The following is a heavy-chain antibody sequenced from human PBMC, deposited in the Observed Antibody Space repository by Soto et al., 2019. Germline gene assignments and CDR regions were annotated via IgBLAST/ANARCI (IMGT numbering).Heavy chain of an antibody. CDR1: GYTFTSYA. CDR2: INAGNGNT. V-gene: IGHV1-3*01. CDR3: ASGPFVGATDLGFDY. D-gene: IGHD1-26*01. Sequence: QVQLVQSGAEVKKPGASVKVSCKASGYTFTSYAMHWVRQAPGQRLEWMGWINAGNGNTKYSQKFQGRVTITRDTSASTAYMELSSLRSEDTAVYYCASGPFVGATDLGFDYWGQGTLVTVSS. J-gene: IGHJ4*02.